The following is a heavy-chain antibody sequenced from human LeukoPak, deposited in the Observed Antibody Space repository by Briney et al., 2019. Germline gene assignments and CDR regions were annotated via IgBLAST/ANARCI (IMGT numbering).Heavy chain of an antibody. CDR3: ARYAAGAPSIAAPRWFDP. CDR1: GYTLNKLS. Sequence: ASVKVSCKVSGYTLNKLSIHWVRQAPGKGLEWLGGFHPEDSEIVHAQKFQGRVTMTRDTSTSTVCMELSSLRSEDTAVYYCARYAAGAPSIAAPRWFDPWGQGTLVTVSS. CDR2: FHPEDSEI. D-gene: IGHD6-6*01. V-gene: IGHV1-24*01. J-gene: IGHJ5*02.